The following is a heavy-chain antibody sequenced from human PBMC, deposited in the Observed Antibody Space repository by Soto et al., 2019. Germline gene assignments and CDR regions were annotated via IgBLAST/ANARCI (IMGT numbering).Heavy chain of an antibody. CDR1: GFTFSSYR. V-gene: IGHV3-21*01. D-gene: IGHD6-13*01. CDR2: ISSSSSYI. Sequence: XGSLRLSCSAAGFTFSSYRMNWVRQAPGKGLEWVSSISSSSSYIYYADSVKGRFTISRDNAKNSLYLQMNSLRAEDTAVYYCARAARRTPGIAAAGSVFDYWGQGTLVTVSS. J-gene: IGHJ4*02. CDR3: ARAARRTPGIAAAGSVFDY.